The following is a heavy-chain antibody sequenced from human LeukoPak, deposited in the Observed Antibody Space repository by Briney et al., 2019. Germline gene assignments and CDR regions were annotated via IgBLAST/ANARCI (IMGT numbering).Heavy chain of an antibody. CDR1: AYDFTGYH. D-gene: IGHD5-24*01. V-gene: IGHV1-2*05. CDR2: LNPNTGHA. Sequence: ASVKVSCKVVAYDFTGYHIHWVRLAPGQGPEWMGRLNPNTGHAVYAFKFQGRVTITRDTSSSTAYMEVTRLTSDDTVLYYCAKDRDGADRIILWGQGTLVTVSS. CDR3: AKDRDGADRIIL. J-gene: IGHJ4*02.